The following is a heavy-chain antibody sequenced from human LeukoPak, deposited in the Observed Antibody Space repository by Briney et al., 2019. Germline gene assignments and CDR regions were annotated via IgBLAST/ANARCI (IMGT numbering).Heavy chain of an antibody. Sequence: GGSLRLSCAASGFTFSDYYMTWIRQAPGKGLEWISYISSGDSPTYYADSVKGRFTISRDNAKNSLFLQMNSLRVEDTAVYYCATWTGITPYWGQGTLVTVSS. J-gene: IGHJ4*02. D-gene: IGHD1-20*01. CDR1: GFTFSDYY. CDR3: ATWTGITPY. V-gene: IGHV3-11*01. CDR2: ISSGDSPT.